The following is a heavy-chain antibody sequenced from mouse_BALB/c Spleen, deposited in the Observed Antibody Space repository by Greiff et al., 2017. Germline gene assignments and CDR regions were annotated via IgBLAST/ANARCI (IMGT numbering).Heavy chain of an antibody. CDR2: ISDGGSYT. V-gene: IGHV5-4*02. CDR1: GFTFSDYY. J-gene: IGHJ4*01. CDR3: ARAYYYGNAMDY. D-gene: IGHD1-1*01. Sequence: EVQLVESGGGLVKPGGSLKLSCAASGFTFSDYYMYWVRQTPEKRLEWVATISDGGSYTYYPDSVKGRFTISRDNAKNNLYLQMSSLKSEDTAMYYCARAYYYGNAMDYWGQGTSVTVSS.